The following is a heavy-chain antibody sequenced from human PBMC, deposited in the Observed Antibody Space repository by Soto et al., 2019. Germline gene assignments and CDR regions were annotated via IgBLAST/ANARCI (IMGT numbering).Heavy chain of an antibody. V-gene: IGHV1-69*13. D-gene: IGHD2-8*01. CDR1: GGTFSSYA. CDR2: IIPIFGTA. J-gene: IGHJ5*02. CDR3: ARTPEDCTNGVCYPNTFDP. Sequence: GASVKVSCKASGGTFSSYAISWVRQAPGQGLEWMGGIIPIFGTANYAQKFQGRVTITADESTSTAYMELSSLRSEDTAVYYCARTPEDCTNGVCYPNTFDPWGQGTLVTVSS.